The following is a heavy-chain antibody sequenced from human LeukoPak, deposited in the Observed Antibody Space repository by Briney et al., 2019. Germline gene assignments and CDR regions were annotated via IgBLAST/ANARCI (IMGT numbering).Heavy chain of an antibody. D-gene: IGHD3-10*01. Sequence: PSETLSLTCAVYGGSFSGYYWSWIRQPPGKGLEWIGEINHGGSTNYNPSLKSRVTISVDTSKNQFSLKLSSVTAADTAVYYCASATMVRGMASYYYYYYMDVWGKGTTVTISS. CDR1: GGSFSGYY. CDR2: INHGGST. CDR3: ASATMVRGMASYYYYYYMDV. V-gene: IGHV4-34*01. J-gene: IGHJ6*03.